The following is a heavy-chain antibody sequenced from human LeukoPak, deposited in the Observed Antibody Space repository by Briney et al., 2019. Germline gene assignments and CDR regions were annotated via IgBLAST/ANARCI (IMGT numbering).Heavy chain of an antibody. Sequence: GGSLRLSCAASGFTFSDYYMSWIRQAPGKGLEWVSYISSSGSTIYYADSVKGRFTISRNNAKNSLYLQMNSLRAEDTAVYYCAKLAPSYGDYVGYYYYYMDVWGKGTTVTVSS. CDR2: ISSSGSTI. J-gene: IGHJ6*03. V-gene: IGHV3-11*01. CDR1: GFTFSDYY. D-gene: IGHD4-17*01. CDR3: AKLAPSYGDYVGYYYYYMDV.